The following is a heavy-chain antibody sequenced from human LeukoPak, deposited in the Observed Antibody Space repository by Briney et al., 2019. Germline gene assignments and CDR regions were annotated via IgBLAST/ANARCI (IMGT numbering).Heavy chain of an antibody. Sequence: PSETLSLTCAVSGYSISSGYYWGWIRQPPGKGLEWIGSIYHSGSTFSNPSLKSRVTISVDTSKNQFSLRLSSVTAADTAVYYCARHEAEMATILGGYWGQGTLVTVSS. CDR3: ARHEAEMATILGGY. J-gene: IGHJ4*02. V-gene: IGHV4-38-2*01. CDR2: IYHSGST. D-gene: IGHD5-24*01. CDR1: GYSISSGYY.